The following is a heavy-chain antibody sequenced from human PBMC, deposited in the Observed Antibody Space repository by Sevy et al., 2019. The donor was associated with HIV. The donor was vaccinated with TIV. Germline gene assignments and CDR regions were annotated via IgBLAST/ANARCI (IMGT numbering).Heavy chain of an antibody. CDR3: AREGVVCYSYGLDY. V-gene: IGHV3-64*02. CDR2: ISSNGGST. J-gene: IGHJ4*02. CDR1: GFSFSSYA. Sequence: GGSLRLSCAASGFSFSSYALHWVRQAPGKGLEYVSAISSNGGSTYYADSVNGRFTISRDNSKNTLYLQMGSLRAEDMAVYCGAREGVVCYSYGLDYWGQGTLVTVSS. D-gene: IGHD5-18*01.